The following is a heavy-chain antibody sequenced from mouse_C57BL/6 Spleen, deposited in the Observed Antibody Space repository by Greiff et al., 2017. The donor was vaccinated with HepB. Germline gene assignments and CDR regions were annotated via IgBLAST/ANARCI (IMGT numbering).Heavy chain of an antibody. CDR2: ISYDGSN. V-gene: IGHV3-6*01. J-gene: IGHJ3*01. Sequence: DVQLQESGPGLVKPSQSLSLTCSVSGYSITSGYYWNWIRQFPGNKLEWMGYISYDGSNNYNPSLKNRISITRDTSKNQFFLKLNSVTTEDTATYYWARGGDWFAYWGQGTLVTVSA. CDR3: ARGGDWFAY. CDR1: GYSITSGYY.